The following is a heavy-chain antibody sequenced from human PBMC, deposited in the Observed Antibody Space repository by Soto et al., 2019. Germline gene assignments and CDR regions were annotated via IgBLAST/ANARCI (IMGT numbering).Heavy chain of an antibody. CDR2: IDPSDSQT. V-gene: IGHV5-10-1*01. D-gene: IGHD6-6*01. CDR1: GCSFAGYW. J-gene: IGHJ6*02. CDR3: ARHRSTSSSGNYYYDGMDV. Sequence: GESLKISCKGSGCSFAGYWITWVRQKPGKGLEWMGRIDPSDSQTYYSPSFRGHVTISVTKSITTVFLQWSSLRASDTAMYYCARHRSTSSSGNYYYDGMDVWGQGTTVTVSS.